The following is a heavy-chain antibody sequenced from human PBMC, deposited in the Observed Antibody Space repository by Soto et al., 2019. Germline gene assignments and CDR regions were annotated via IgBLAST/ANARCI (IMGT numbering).Heavy chain of an antibody. Sequence: ASVKVSCKASGYTFTSYGISWVRQAPGQGLEWMGWISAYNGNTNYAQKLQGRVTMTTDTSTSTAYMELRSLRSEDTAVYYCARGYSDILTVYTPRYPHIDDWGQGTMVTVSS. D-gene: IGHD3-9*01. J-gene: IGHJ4*02. CDR3: ARGYSDILTVYTPRYPHIDD. V-gene: IGHV1-18*01. CDR1: GYTFTSYG. CDR2: ISAYNGNT.